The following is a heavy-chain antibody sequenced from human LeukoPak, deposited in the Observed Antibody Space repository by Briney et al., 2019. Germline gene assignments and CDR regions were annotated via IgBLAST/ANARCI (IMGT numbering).Heavy chain of an antibody. D-gene: IGHD4-17*01. J-gene: IGHJ5*02. CDR3: TKDPNGDYVGAFDP. CDR2: ISGGHYPT. V-gene: IGHV3-23*01. Sequence: GGSLRLSCAASGFSFSSFAMTWVRQAPGKGLEWVSSISGGHYPTYNTDSVKGRFTISRDNSKNTLYLQMNSLRADDTAVYYCTKDPNGDYVGAFDPWGQGTLVAVSS. CDR1: GFSFSSFA.